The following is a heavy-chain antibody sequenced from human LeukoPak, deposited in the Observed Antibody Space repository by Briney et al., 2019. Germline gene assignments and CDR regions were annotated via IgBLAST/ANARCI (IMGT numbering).Heavy chain of an antibody. CDR3: ARRYGSGSYGWFDP. J-gene: IGHJ5*02. V-gene: IGHV1-18*04. CDR1: GCTFTSYG. CDR2: ISAYNGNT. Sequence: ASVKVSCKASGCTFTSYGISWVRQAPGQGLEWMGWISAYNGNTNYAQKLQGRVTMTTDTSTSTAYMELRSLRSDDTAVYYCARRYGSGSYGWFDPWGQGTLVTVSS. D-gene: IGHD3-10*01.